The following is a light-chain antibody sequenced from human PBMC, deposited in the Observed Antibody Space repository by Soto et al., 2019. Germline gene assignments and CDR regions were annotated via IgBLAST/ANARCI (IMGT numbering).Light chain of an antibody. V-gene: IGKV1-39*01. Sequence: DIHLTQSPSSLSASVGDRVTITCRASQSISSFLNWYQQKPGKAPKVLIYSASSLQSGVPSRFSGSGSGTDSTLTISSLQPEDFATYYCQQSYSTPVTFGPGTKVDIK. CDR3: QQSYSTPVT. J-gene: IGKJ3*01. CDR2: SAS. CDR1: QSISSF.